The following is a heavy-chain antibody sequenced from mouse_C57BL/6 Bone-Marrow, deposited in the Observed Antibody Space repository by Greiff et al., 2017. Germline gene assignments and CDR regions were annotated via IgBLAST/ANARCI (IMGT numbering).Heavy chain of an antibody. CDR2: IYPRNGNT. D-gene: IGHD2-3*01. CDR3: ARGNDGCVFYASDY. Sequence: VQLVESGAELARPGASVKLSCKASGYTFTSYGISWVKQRTGQGLEWIGEIYPRNGNTYYNEKFKGKATLTADKSSSTAYMELRSLTSEDSAVYFCARGNDGCVFYASDYWGQGTSVTVSS. CDR1: GYTFTSYG. V-gene: IGHV1-81*01. J-gene: IGHJ4*01.